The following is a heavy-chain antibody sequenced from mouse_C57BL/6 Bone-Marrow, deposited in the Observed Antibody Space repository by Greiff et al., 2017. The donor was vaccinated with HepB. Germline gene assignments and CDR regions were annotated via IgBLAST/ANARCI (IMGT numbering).Heavy chain of an antibody. CDR3: ARSWIITTVEGRWYFDV. CDR2: IYPGSGST. Sequence: QVQLQQPGAELVKPGASVKMSCKASGYTFTSYWITWVKQRPGQGLEWIGDIYPGSGSTNYNEKFKSKATLTVDTSSSTAYMQLSSLTSEDSAVYYCARSWIITTVEGRWYFDVWGTGTTVTVSS. D-gene: IGHD1-1*01. V-gene: IGHV1-55*01. J-gene: IGHJ1*03. CDR1: GYTFTSYW.